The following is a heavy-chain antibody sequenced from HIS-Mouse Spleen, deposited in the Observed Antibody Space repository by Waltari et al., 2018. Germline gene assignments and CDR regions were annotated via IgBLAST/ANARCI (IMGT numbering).Heavy chain of an antibody. Sequence: QVQLVESGGGVVQPGRSLRLSCAASGFTFSSYGMHWVGQAPGKGLEWVAVISYDGSNKYYADAVKDRFTISRDNSKNTLYLPMNSLRAEDTAVYYCAKDKHHAFDYWGQGTLVTVSS. CDR3: AKDKHHAFDY. V-gene: IGHV3-30*18. CDR2: ISYDGSNK. J-gene: IGHJ4*02. CDR1: GFTFSSYG.